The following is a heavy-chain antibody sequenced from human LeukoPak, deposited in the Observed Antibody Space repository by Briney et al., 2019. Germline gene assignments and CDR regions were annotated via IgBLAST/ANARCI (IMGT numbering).Heavy chain of an antibody. CDR3: ARDGTDLLRYFDFQPGEYYFDY. CDR2: INPSGGST. Sequence: ASVKVSCKASGYTFTSYYMHWVRQAPGQGLEWMGIINPSGGSTSYAQKFQGRVTITADKSTSTAYMELSSLRSEDTAVYYCARDGTDLLRYFDFQPGEYYFDYWGQGTLVTVSS. J-gene: IGHJ4*02. V-gene: IGHV1-46*01. CDR1: GYTFTSYY. D-gene: IGHD3-9*01.